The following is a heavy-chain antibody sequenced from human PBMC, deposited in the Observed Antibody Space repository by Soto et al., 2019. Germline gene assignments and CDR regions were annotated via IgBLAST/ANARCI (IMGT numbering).Heavy chain of an antibody. CDR2: IYYSGST. V-gene: IGHV4-59*01. D-gene: IGHD6-13*01. CDR3: AREMAAAGTWGWFDP. CDR1: GGSIGLYY. Sequence: SETLSLTCTVSGGSIGLYYWSWIRQPPGKGMEWIGYIYYSGSTDYNPSLKSRVTISVDTSKNQFSLKLSSVTAADTAVYYCAREMAAAGTWGWFDPWGQGTLVTVSS. J-gene: IGHJ5*02.